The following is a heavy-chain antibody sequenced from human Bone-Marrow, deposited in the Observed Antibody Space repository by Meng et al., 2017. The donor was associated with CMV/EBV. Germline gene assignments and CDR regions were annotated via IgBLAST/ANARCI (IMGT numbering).Heavy chain of an antibody. J-gene: IGHJ4*02. D-gene: IGHD2-2*01. Sequence: GESLKISCAASGFTFSSYSMNWVRQAPGKGLEWVSYISSSSSTIYYADSVKGRFTISRDNAKNSLYLQMNSLRAEDTAVYYCARDRYCSSTSCYRGFDYWGQGTLVTVSS. CDR1: GFTFSSYS. CDR2: ISSSSSTI. V-gene: IGHV3-48*04. CDR3: ARDRYCSSTSCYRGFDY.